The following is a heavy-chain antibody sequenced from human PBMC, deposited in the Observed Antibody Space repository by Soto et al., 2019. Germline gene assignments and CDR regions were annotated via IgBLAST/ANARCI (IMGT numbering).Heavy chain of an antibody. CDR3: ARESSPPAYYYNYGIDV. D-gene: IGHD6-6*01. CDR1: GYTFTSYD. J-gene: IGHJ6*02. Sequence: QVQLVQSGAEVKKPGASVKVSCKASGYTFTSYDINWVRQATGQGLEWMAWMNPNSGNTGPAQKGQGRVTMTRNNSISTAYMEMSGLRSEDTAVYYGARESSPPAYYYNYGIDVCCQGTTVTVSS. V-gene: IGHV1-8*01. CDR2: MNPNSGNT.